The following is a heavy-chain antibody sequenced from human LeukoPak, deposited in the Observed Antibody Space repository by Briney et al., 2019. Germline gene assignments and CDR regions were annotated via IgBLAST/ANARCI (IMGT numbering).Heavy chain of an antibody. V-gene: IGHV4-59*08. Sequence: SETLSLTCTVSGGSISSYYWSWIRQPPGKGLEWIGYIYYSGSTKYNPSLKSRVTISVETSKNQFSLNLSSVTAADTAVYYCAGHYFDEAFDIWGQETSDTVSS. D-gene: IGHD3-10*01. J-gene: IGHJ3*02. CDR3: AGHYFDEAFDI. CDR2: IYYSGST. CDR1: GGSISSYY.